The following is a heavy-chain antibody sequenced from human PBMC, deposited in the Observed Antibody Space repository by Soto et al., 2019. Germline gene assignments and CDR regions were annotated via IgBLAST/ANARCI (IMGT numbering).Heavy chain of an antibody. J-gene: IGHJ1*01. V-gene: IGHV3-15*01. Sequence: PGGSVRLSXAASGFTFSNAWMSWVRQAPGKGLEWVGRIKSKTDGGTTDYAAPVKGRFTISRDDSKNTLYLQMNSLKTEDTAVYYCTTDHRRLYSSSWYQYFQHWGQGTLVTVS. CDR2: IKSKTDGGTT. CDR3: TTDHRRLYSSSWYQYFQH. CDR1: GFTFSNAW. D-gene: IGHD6-13*01.